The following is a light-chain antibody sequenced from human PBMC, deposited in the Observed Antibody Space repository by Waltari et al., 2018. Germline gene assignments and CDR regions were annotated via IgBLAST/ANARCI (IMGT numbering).Light chain of an antibody. J-gene: IGKJ2*01. Sequence: DIQMTQSPSSLSASVGDRVTITCRTSQRINNYLNWYQQKAGKAPKLLIYGASTRQDGVPSRFSASASGTDFTLTISSLQAEDFATYYCRQSHTPPFTFGQGTRVEIK. V-gene: IGKV1-39*01. CDR1: QRINNY. CDR2: GAS. CDR3: RQSHTPPFT.